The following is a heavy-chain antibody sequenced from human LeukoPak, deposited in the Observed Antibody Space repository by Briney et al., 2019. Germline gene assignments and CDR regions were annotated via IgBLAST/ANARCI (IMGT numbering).Heavy chain of an antibody. CDR3: ARLYCGGDCPQGYFDL. J-gene: IGHJ2*01. D-gene: IGHD2-21*02. CDR1: GFTFSSYA. V-gene: IGHV3-30-3*01. CDR2: ISYDGSNK. Sequence: GGSLRLSCAASGFTFSSYAMHWVRQAPGKGLEWMAVISYDGSNKYYADSVKGRFTISRDNSKNTLYLQMNSLRAEDTAVYYCARLYCGGDCPQGYFDLWGRGTLVTVSS.